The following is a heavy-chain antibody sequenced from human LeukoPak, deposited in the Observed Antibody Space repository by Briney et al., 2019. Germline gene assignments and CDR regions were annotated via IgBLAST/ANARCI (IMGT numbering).Heavy chain of an antibody. CDR2: ISYDGSNK. V-gene: IGHV3-30*04. Sequence: QPAGSLRLSCAASAFTFSSYAMHWDRQAQGKGLEWGAVISYDGSNKYYADSVKGRFTISRDNSKNTLYLQMNSLRADDTAVYYCATGYSSGWYFNFQHWGQGSLVSVSS. CDR3: ATGYSSGWYFNFQH. CDR1: AFTFSSYA. J-gene: IGHJ1*01. D-gene: IGHD6-19*01.